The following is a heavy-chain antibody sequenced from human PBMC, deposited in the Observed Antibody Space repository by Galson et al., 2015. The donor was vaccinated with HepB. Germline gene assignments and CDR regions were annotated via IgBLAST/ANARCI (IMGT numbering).Heavy chain of an antibody. J-gene: IGHJ4*02. D-gene: IGHD2-2*01. V-gene: IGHV3-23*01. CDR3: ARSYCSSTSCYLFDY. CDR2: ISGSGGST. Sequence: SLRLACAASGVTFSSYAMSWVRQAPGKGLEWGLAISGSGGSTYYADSVKGRFTISRDNSKNTLYLQMNSLRAEDTAVYYCARSYCSSTSCYLFDYWGQGTLVTVSS. CDR1: GVTFSSYA.